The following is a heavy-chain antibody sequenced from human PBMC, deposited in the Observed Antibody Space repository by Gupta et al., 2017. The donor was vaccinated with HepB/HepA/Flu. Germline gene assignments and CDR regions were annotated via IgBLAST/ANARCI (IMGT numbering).Heavy chain of an antibody. CDR3: VRLEATVTD. Sequence: EVQLVESGGDLVPPGGSLRPSSALYGFTFSAYWSHWVRQAPGKRLVWVSRINRDESATSYADSVKGRFTISRDNAKITVYLQMNILRAEDTAVYYCVRLEATVTDWGQGTLVTVSS. CDR2: INRDESAT. CDR1: GFTFSAYW. J-gene: IGHJ4*02. V-gene: IGHV3-74*01. D-gene: IGHD2-21*02.